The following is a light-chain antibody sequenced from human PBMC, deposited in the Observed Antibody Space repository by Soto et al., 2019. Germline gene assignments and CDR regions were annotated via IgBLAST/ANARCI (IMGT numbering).Light chain of an antibody. Sequence: EKVMTQSPATLSVSPGERATLSFRASQSVSSNLAWYQQKPGQAPRLLIYGASNRATGIPDRFSGSGSGTDFTLTISRLEPEDFAVYYCQQYGSSGTFGQGTKVDIK. CDR3: QQYGSSGT. CDR2: GAS. CDR1: QSVSSN. J-gene: IGKJ1*01. V-gene: IGKV3-20*01.